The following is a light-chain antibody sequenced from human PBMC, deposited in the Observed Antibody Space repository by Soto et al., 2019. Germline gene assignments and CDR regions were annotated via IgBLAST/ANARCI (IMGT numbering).Light chain of an antibody. CDR2: GAS. J-gene: IGKJ1*01. Sequence: DIQMTQSPSSLSASVGDRVTITCRASQAINNYVAWYQQRPGQVPNLLIYGASTLQSEVPIRFSGSGAGTDFSLTIISLQPEDVVVYYCQRYNSAPRTFGQVTNVEIK. V-gene: IGKV1-27*01. CDR3: QRYNSAPRT. CDR1: QAINNY.